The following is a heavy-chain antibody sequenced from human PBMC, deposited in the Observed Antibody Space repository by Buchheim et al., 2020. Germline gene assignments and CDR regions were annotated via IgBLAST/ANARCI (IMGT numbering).Heavy chain of an antibody. Sequence: QVQLVQSGAEVKKPGASVKVSCKASGYTFTSYYMHWVRQAPGQGLEWMGIINPSGGSTSYAQKFQGRVTMTRDTSTSTVSMELSSLRSEDTAVYYCARVVAVAGTPPSSWYFDLWGRGTL. CDR2: INPSGGST. CDR1: GYTFTSYY. CDR3: ARVVAVAGTPPSSWYFDL. D-gene: IGHD6-19*01. V-gene: IGHV1-46*01. J-gene: IGHJ2*01.